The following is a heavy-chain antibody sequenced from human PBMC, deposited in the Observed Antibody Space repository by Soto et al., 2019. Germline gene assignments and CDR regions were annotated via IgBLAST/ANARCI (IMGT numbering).Heavy chain of an antibody. CDR2: INAGVDGT. CDR3: AREVKGVTSFDY. Sequence: QVQLIQSGPQMMQPGASVRVSCKASGFTALSFGFYWVRLAPGQGPEGLGWINAGVDGTIYSQRFQGRVRITRDTSANTVYLEVNSLTSEDTAVYYCAREVKGVTSFDYWGQGTLVTVSS. D-gene: IGHD2-21*02. V-gene: IGHV1-3*01. J-gene: IGHJ4*02. CDR1: GFTALSFG.